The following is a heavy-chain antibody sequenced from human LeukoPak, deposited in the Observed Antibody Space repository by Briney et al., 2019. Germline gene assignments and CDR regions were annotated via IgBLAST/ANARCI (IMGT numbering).Heavy chain of an antibody. V-gene: IGHV4-39*07. D-gene: IGHD6-6*01. J-gene: IGHJ4*02. CDR1: GGSISSSSYY. Sequence: SETLSLTCTVSGGSISSSSYYWGWIRQPPGKGLEWIGSIYYSGSTYYNPSLKSRVTISVDTSKNQFSLKLSSVTAADTAVYYCARDRDYSYSSSSPFDYWGQGTLVTVSS. CDR2: IYYSGST. CDR3: ARDRDYSYSSSSPFDY.